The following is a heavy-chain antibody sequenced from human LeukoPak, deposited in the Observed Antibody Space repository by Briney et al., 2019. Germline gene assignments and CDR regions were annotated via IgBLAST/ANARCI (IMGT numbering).Heavy chain of an antibody. V-gene: IGHV4-59*12. CDR3: AKEWWELLRINWFDP. CDR2: IYYSGST. J-gene: IGHJ5*02. Sequence: SETLSLTCTVSGGSISSYYWSWIRQPPGKGLEWIGYIYYSGSTNYNPSLKSRVTISVDTSKNQFSLKLSSVTAADTAVYYCAKEWWELLRINWFDPWGQGTLVTVSS. CDR1: GGSISSYY. D-gene: IGHD1-26*01.